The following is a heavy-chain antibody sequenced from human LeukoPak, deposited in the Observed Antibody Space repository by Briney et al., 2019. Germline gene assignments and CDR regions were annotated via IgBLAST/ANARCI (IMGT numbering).Heavy chain of an antibody. V-gene: IGHV6-1*01. CDR2: TYYRSKWYN. Sequence: SQTLSLTCAISGDSVSSNSAAWNWIRRSPSRGLEWLGRTYYRSKWYNDYAVSVKSQITINPDTSKNQFSPQLNSVTPEDTAVYYCAREQGCYYYYMDVWGKGTTVTVSS. CDR1: GDSVSSNSAA. CDR3: AREQGCYYYYMDV. J-gene: IGHJ6*03.